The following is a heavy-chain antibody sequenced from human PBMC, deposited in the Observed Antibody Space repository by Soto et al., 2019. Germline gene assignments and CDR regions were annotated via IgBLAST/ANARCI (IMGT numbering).Heavy chain of an antibody. J-gene: IGHJ6*02. V-gene: IGHV3-33*01. CDR1: GFTVSSYG. CDR2: IWYDGSNK. CDR3: ARDGYSSGIYPYYYYGMDV. D-gene: IGHD6-19*01. Sequence: WGSLRLSCAASGFTVSSYGMHWVRQAPGKGLEWVAVIWYDGSNKYYADSVKGRFTISRDNSKNTLYLQMNSLRAEDTAVYYCARDGYSSGIYPYYYYGMDVWGQGTTVTVSS.